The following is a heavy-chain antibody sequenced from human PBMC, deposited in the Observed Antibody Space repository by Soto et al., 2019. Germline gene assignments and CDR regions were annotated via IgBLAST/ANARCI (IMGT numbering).Heavy chain of an antibody. D-gene: IGHD3-10*01. CDR3: ARGSPRFDT. V-gene: IGHV4-59*01. J-gene: IGHJ5*02. Sequence: KPSETLSLTCTVSGDSMSTYYWSWIRQPPGKGLEWIAYIYHSGSTTYVNHAGGTNYNPSLKSRVTISLDTSRNQFSLNLTSMTAADTAVYYCARGSPRFDTWGQGTLVTVS. CDR1: GDSMSTYY. CDR2: IYHSGSTTYVNHAGGT.